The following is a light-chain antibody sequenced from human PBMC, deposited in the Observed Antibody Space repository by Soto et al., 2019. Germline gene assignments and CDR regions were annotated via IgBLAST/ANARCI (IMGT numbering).Light chain of an antibody. Sequence: QLVLTQSPSASASLGASVKLTCTLSSGHSSFAIAWHQQQPEKGPRYLMKLNSDGSHSKGDGIPDRFSGSRSGAERYLTISLLQSHDDPYYYSQTFGTGLRVFGGGTKLTVL. CDR1: SGHSSFA. CDR2: LNSDGSH. CDR3: QTFGTGLRV. J-gene: IGLJ2*01. V-gene: IGLV4-69*01.